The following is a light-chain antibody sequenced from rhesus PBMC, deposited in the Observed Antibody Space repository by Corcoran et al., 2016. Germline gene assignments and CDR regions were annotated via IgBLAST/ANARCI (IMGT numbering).Light chain of an antibody. CDR3: QQYNSYPPT. CDR2: YPS. Sequence: DIQMTQSPSSLSASVGDPVTISCRASQAITNYLAWFQQKPGKAPKPLIFYPSNLGGGVPSRFSGSGSGTDFTLTINSLQAEDFAVYHCQQYNSYPPTFGQGTKVEIK. CDR1: QAITNY. V-gene: IGKV1S14*01. J-gene: IGKJ1*01.